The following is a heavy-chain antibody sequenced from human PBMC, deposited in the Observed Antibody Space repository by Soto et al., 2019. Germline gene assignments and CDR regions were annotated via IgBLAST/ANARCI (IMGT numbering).Heavy chain of an antibody. Sequence: QVELVQSGPEVKKPGASVKVSCKASGYSFSNSGFSWMRQAPGQGLEWMGWISTYNGNTNYAQKFQGRLSMTRDTSTTTAFMELTTLRSDDTAVYYCARDEYNKGRNWLNPWGQATLVTVTS. CDR2: ISTYNGNT. V-gene: IGHV1-18*01. J-gene: IGHJ5*02. CDR1: GYSFSNSG. D-gene: IGHD1-20*01. CDR3: ARDEYNKGRNWLNP.